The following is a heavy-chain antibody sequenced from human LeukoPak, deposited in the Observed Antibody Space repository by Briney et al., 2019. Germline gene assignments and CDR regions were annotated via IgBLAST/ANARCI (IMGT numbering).Heavy chain of an antibody. D-gene: IGHD5-18*01. CDR1: GGSFSGYY. V-gene: IGHV4-34*01. Sequence: SETLSLTCAVYGGSFSGYYWSWIHQPPGKGLEWIGEINHSGSTNYNPSLKSRVTISVDTSKNQFSLKLSSVTAADTAVYYCARRRGYSYGYTVRGWYFDLWGRGTLVTVSS. J-gene: IGHJ2*01. CDR2: INHSGST. CDR3: ARRRGYSYGYTVRGWYFDL.